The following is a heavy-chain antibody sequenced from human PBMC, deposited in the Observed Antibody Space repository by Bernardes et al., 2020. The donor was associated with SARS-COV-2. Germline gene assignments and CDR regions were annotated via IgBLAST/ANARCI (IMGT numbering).Heavy chain of an antibody. CDR1: GFTFSSYA. D-gene: IGHD6-13*01. J-gene: IGHJ5*02. CDR3: AKRSSSWADWFDP. Sequence: GGSLRLSCAASGFTFSSYAMNWVRQAPGKGLEWVSAISCSGDSTYYADSVKGRFTISRDNSKNTLYLQMNSLRAEDTAVYYCAKRSSSWADWFDPWGQGTLVTVSS. V-gene: IGHV3-23*01. CDR2: ISCSGDST.